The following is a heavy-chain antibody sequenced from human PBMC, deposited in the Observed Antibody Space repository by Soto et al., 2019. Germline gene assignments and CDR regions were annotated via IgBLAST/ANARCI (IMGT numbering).Heavy chain of an antibody. V-gene: IGHV1-2*04. D-gene: IGHD2-15*01. J-gene: IGHJ6*03. CDR1: GYTFTGYY. CDR3: ARENLICSGGSCYSEVGYYYMDV. Sequence: EASVKVSCKASGYTFTGYYMHWVRQAPGQGLEWMGWINPNSGGTNYAQKFQGWVTMTRDTSISTAYMELSRLRSDDTAVYYCARENLICSGGSCYSEVGYYYMDVWGKGTTVTVSS. CDR2: INPNSGGT.